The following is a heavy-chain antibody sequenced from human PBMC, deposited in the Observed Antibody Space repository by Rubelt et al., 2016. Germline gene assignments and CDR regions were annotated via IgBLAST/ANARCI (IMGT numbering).Heavy chain of an antibody. CDR2: IYYSGIT. V-gene: IGHV4-59*01. CDR1: GGSISSYY. D-gene: IGHD1-7*01. CDR3: ARGFYNWNYLGWFDP. Sequence: QVQLQESGPGLVKPSETLSLTCTVSGGSISSYYWSWIRQPPGKGLEWIGYIYYSGITNYNPSLNVRVTTQVETSRNQFSRRLGSGTAAETAGYYCARGFYNWNYLGWFDPWGQGTLVTVSS. J-gene: IGHJ5*02.